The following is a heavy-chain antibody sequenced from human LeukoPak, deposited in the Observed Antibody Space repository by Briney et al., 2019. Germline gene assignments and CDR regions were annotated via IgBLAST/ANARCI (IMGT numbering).Heavy chain of an antibody. Sequence: GGSLRLSCAASGFTFSDYDMSWIRQAGGKGGEGVSYISSSGSTIYYADSVKGRFTISRDNAKNSLYLQMNSLRAEDTAVYCCARDYSGPLDYWGQGTLVTVSS. J-gene: IGHJ4*02. V-gene: IGHV3-11*01. CDR1: GFTFSDYD. CDR3: ARDYSGPLDY. D-gene: IGHD2-15*01. CDR2: ISSSGSTI.